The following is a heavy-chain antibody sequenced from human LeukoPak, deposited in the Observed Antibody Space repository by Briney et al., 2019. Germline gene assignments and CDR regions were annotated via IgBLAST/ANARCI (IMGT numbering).Heavy chain of an antibody. CDR1: GFTFSSYG. CDR3: ARGGYSSSWYNWFDP. J-gene: IGHJ5*02. D-gene: IGHD6-13*01. CDR2: IWDDGSNK. V-gene: IGHV3-33*01. Sequence: GGSLRLSCAASGFTFSSYGMHWVRQAPGKGLEWVAVIWDDGSNKYYADSVKGRFTISRDNSKNTLYLQMNSLRAEDTAVYYCARGGYSSSWYNWFDPWGQGTLVTVSS.